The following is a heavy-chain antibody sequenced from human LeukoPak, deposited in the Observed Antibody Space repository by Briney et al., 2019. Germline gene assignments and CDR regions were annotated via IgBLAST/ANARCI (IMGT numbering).Heavy chain of an antibody. J-gene: IGHJ6*02. CDR1: GFTFSSHA. CDR3: VVGAAAADYYYGMDV. Sequence: PPEPMSLTCAASGFTFSSHAMCWVRQAPGKGLEWVANIKQDASGKYYVDSVKGRFTISRDNAKNSLYLQMNSLRAEDTAVYYCVVGAAAADYYYGMDVWGQGTTVTVSS. D-gene: IGHD6-13*01. CDR2: IKQDASGK. V-gene: IGHV3-7*01.